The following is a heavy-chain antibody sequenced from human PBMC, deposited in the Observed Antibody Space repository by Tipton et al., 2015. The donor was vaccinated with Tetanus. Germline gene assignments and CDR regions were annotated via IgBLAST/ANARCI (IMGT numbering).Heavy chain of an antibody. J-gene: IGHJ4*02. CDR1: GLFFKNSW. D-gene: IGHD1-26*01. V-gene: IGHV3-15*07. Sequence: SLRLSCATSGLFFKNSWMNWVRQAPGKGLEWVGRIKSKTGGGTTDYAARVKDRISISRDDSKDTLFMPMNSLKAGDTAVYYCTTPGIVGSGYRVPCWGRGPLVVVSS. CDR2: IKSKTGGGTT. CDR3: TTPGIVGSGYRVPC.